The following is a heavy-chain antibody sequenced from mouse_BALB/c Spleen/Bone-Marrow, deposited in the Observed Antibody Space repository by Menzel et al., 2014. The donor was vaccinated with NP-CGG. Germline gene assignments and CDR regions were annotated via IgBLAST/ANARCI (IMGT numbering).Heavy chain of an antibody. D-gene: IGHD2-2*01. J-gene: IGHJ2*01. V-gene: IGHV14-3*02. CDR3: ASYVYGYYFDY. CDR1: GFNFKDTY. Sequence: EVKLEESGAELVKPGASVKLSCTASGFNFKDTYMHWVKQRPEQGLEWIGRIDPANGNTKYDPKFQGKATITADTSSNTAYLQLSSLTSEDTAVYYCASYVYGYYFDYWGQGTTLTVSS. CDR2: IDPANGNT.